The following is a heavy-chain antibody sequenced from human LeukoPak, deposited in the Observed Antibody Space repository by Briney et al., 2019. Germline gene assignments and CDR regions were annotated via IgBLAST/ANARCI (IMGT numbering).Heavy chain of an antibody. J-gene: IGHJ3*02. D-gene: IGHD5-24*01. V-gene: IGHV4-61*02. CDR3: ARPPPGDGYTFVYGAFDI. CDR1: GGSISSGSYY. CDR2: IYTSGST. Sequence: PSETLSLTCTISGGSISSGSYYWSWIRQPAGKGLEWIGRIYTSGSTNYNPSLKSRVTISVDTSKNQFSLKLSSVTAADTAVYYCARPPPGDGYTFVYGAFDIWGQGTMVTVSS.